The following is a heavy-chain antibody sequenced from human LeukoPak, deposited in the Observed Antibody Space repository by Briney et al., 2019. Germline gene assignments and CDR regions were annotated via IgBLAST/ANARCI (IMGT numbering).Heavy chain of an antibody. D-gene: IGHD3-10*01. CDR1: GFTFSNSA. Sequence: GGSLRLSCAASGFTFSNSAMSWVRQAPGKGLEWVANIKQDGNEKYCVDSVKGRFTISRDNAENSLYLQMNSLRAEDTAVYYCARAPLGSGSYYYMDVWGKGTTVSISS. CDR2: IKQDGNEK. J-gene: IGHJ6*03. V-gene: IGHV3-7*01. CDR3: ARAPLGSGSYYYMDV.